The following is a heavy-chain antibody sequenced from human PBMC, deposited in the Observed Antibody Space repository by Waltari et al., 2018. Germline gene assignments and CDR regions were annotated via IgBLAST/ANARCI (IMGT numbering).Heavy chain of an antibody. CDR2: IYDSANT. Sequence: QVQLQESGPGVVKSSQTLSLTCTVSGGSISRGGDFWSWIRQSPGRGPEWIGVIYDSANTNYNPSLKSRVILTIDISKNQFSLKMRSVTAADTAVYYCARQGLNWNAQRGSQSAFGIWGQGAMVTVSA. J-gene: IGHJ3*02. V-gene: IGHV4-30-4*08. D-gene: IGHD1-1*01. CDR1: GGSISRGGDF. CDR3: ARQGLNWNAQRGSQSAFGI.